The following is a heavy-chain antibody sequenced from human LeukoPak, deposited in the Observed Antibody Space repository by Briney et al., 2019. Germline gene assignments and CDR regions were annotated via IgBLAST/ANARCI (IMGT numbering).Heavy chain of an antibody. CDR3: ARDDVGLDSSGAKSDY. Sequence: GGSLRLSCAASGFTVSSNYMSWVRQAPGKGLEWVSVIYSGGSTYYADSVKGRFTISRDNSKNTLYLQMNSLRAEDTAVYYCARDDVGLDSSGAKSDYWGQGTLVTVSS. V-gene: IGHV3-53*01. J-gene: IGHJ4*02. CDR1: GFTVSSNY. CDR2: IYSGGST. D-gene: IGHD3-22*01.